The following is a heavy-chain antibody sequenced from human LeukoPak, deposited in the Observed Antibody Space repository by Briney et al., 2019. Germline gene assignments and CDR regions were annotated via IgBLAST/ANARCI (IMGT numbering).Heavy chain of an antibody. J-gene: IGHJ4*02. D-gene: IGHD2/OR15-2a*01. Sequence: SETLSLTCTVSGGSITSSKYYWGWIRQPPGKGLEWIGYISYSGSTNYNPSLKSRVTISLDTSKNQFSLKLSSVTAADTAVYYCAGHHPRNTVDFWGQGTLVTVSS. CDR2: ISYSGST. CDR3: AGHHPRNTVDF. V-gene: IGHV4-61*05. CDR1: GGSITSSKYY.